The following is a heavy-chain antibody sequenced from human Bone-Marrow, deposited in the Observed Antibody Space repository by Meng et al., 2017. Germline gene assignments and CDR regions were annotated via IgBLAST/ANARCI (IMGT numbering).Heavy chain of an antibody. CDR3: TRDGYSDCSSTSCFDY. D-gene: IGHD2-2*01. CDR2: INTNTGNP. CDR1: GYTLTHYA. J-gene: IGHJ4*02. Sequence: ASVKVSCKASGYTLTHYAINWLRQAPGQGLEWMGWINTNTGNPTYAQGFTGRLVFSLDTSVSTAYLQLSGLKADDTAVYYCTRDGYSDCSSTSCFDYWGQGSPVNRLL. V-gene: IGHV7-4-1*02.